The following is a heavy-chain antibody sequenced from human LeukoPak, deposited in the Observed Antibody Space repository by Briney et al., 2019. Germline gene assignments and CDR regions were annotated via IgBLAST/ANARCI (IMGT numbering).Heavy chain of an antibody. CDR2: INPNGGST. D-gene: IGHD3-22*01. CDR3: AKLFSPYDSSASSDY. CDR1: GYTFTSYY. V-gene: IGHV1-46*01. Sequence: ASVKVSCKASGYTFTSYYIHWARQAPGQGLEWMGIINPNGGSTNYAQKFQGRITMTRDTSTSTVYMELSSLRSEDTAVYYCAKLFSPYDSSASSDYWGQGTLVTVSS. J-gene: IGHJ4*02.